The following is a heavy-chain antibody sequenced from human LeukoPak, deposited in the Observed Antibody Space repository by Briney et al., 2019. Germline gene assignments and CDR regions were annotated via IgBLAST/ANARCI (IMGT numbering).Heavy chain of an antibody. Sequence: ASVKVSCKASGYTFTSYDINWVRQATGQGLEWMGIINPSGGSTSYAQKFQGRVTMTRDMSTSTVYMELSSLRSEDTAVYYCARMAWEYYYDSSGYRGAFDIWGQGTMVTVSS. J-gene: IGHJ3*02. CDR2: INPSGGST. V-gene: IGHV1-46*01. CDR3: ARMAWEYYYDSSGYRGAFDI. D-gene: IGHD3-22*01. CDR1: GYTFTSYD.